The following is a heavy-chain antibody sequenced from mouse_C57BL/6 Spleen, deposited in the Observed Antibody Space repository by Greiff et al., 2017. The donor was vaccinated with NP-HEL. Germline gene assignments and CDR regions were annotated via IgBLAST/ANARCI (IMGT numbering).Heavy chain of an antibody. D-gene: IGHD1-2*01. Sequence: VQLQQSGPELVKPGASVKISCKASGYAFSSSWMNWVKQRPGKGLEWIGRIYPGDGDTNYNGKFKGKATLTADKSSSPAYMQLSSLTSEDSAVYFCAREGTTAGDFDYWGQGTTLTVSS. CDR2: IYPGDGDT. CDR1: GYAFSSSW. CDR3: AREGTTAGDFDY. V-gene: IGHV1-82*01. J-gene: IGHJ2*01.